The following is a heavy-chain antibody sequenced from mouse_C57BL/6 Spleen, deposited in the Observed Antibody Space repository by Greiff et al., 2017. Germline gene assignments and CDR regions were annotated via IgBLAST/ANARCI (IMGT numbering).Heavy chain of an antibody. D-gene: IGHD2-1*01. CDR2: ISYDGSN. CDR1: GYSITSGYY. J-gene: IGHJ2*01. CDR3: AREVTRYFDY. V-gene: IGHV3-6*01. Sequence: EVKLVESGPGLVKPSQSLSLTCSVTGYSITSGYYWNWIRQFPGNKLEWMGYISYDGSNNYNPSLKNRISITRDTSKNQFFLKLNSVTTEDTATYYCAREVTRYFDYWGQGTTLTVSS.